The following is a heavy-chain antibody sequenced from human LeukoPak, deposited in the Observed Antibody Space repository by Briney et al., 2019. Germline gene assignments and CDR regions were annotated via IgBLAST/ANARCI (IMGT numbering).Heavy chain of an antibody. CDR3: AKNRVPTAITPDS. CDR2: IPYDGSNK. V-gene: IGHV3-30*18. CDR1: GFTFSSYG. D-gene: IGHD2-2*02. J-gene: IGHJ5*01. Sequence: QVQLVESGGGVVQPGRSLRLSCAASGFTFSSYGMHWVRQAPGKGLEWVAVIPYDGSNKYYTDSVKGRFTISRDNSKNTLYLQMNSLRAEDTAVYYCAKNRVPTAITPDSWGQGTLVTVSS.